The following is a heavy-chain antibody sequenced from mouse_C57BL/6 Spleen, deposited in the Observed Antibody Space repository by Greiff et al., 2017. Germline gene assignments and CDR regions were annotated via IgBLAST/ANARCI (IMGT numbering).Heavy chain of an antibody. D-gene: IGHD1-1*01. J-gene: IGHJ2*01. CDR1: GYTFTSYG. V-gene: IGHV1-81*01. Sequence: QVQLKESGAELARPGASVKLSCKASGYTFTSYGISWVKQRTGQGLEWIGEIYPRSGNTYYNAKFKGKATLTADKSSSTAYMELRSLTSEDSAVYFCARRSVAVHFDYWGQGTTLTVSS. CDR2: IYPRSGNT. CDR3: ARRSVAVHFDY.